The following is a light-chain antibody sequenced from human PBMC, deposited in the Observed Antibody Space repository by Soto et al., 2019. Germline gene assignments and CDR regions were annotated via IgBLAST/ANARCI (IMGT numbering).Light chain of an antibody. CDR3: QQSHSALTWT. V-gene: IGKV1-39*01. CDR2: AAS. Sequence: DIQMTQSPSSLSASVGDRVTITCLTSQSISTYLNWYQQKPGKAPKLLIYAASSLQSGVPSRFSGSGSGADFTLTISSLQPEDFATYYCQQSHSALTWTFGQGTKGDIK. CDR1: QSISTY. J-gene: IGKJ1*01.